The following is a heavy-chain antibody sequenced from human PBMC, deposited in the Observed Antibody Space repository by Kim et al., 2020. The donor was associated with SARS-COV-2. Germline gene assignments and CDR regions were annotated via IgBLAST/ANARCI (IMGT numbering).Heavy chain of an antibody. CDR2: TSGRT. Sequence: TSGRTKYNPSLQRRVTMSVDMSKNQFSLKLSSVTAADTAVYYCASALGHWGQGTLVTVSS. V-gene: IGHV4-4*07. CDR3: ASALGH. J-gene: IGHJ4*02. D-gene: IGHD3-16*02.